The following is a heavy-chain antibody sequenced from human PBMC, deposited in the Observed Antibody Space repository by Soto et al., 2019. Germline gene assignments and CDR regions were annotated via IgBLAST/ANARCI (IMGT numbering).Heavy chain of an antibody. CDR3: ARGEQYSGRIFDY. D-gene: IGHD1-26*01. J-gene: IGHJ4*01. V-gene: IGHV6-1*01. Sequence: TLSLTCAITGDSVSSNSAGWSWVRQSPSRGLEWLGRTYYRSRWYYEYAVSVRGRITINPDTSKNQYSLQLNSVTPEDTAVYFCARGEQYSGRIFDYWGQGTLVTVSS. CDR2: TYYRSRWYY. CDR1: GDSVSSNSAG.